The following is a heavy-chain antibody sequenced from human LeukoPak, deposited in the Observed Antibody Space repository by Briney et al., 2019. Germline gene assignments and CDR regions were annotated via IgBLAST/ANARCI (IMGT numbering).Heavy chain of an antibody. D-gene: IGHD3-10*01. CDR3: AREGYYGSGSWYFDY. CDR2: ISGSGGST. J-gene: IGHJ4*02. Sequence: GGSLRLSCAASGFTLSSYAMSWVRQAPGKGLEWVSAISGSGGSTYYADSVKGRFTISRDNSKNTLYLQMNSLRAEDTAVYYCAREGYYGSGSWYFDYWGQGTLVTVSS. V-gene: IGHV3-23*01. CDR1: GFTLSSYA.